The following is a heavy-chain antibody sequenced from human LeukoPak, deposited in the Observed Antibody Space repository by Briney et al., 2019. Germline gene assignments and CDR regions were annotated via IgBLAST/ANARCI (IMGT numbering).Heavy chain of an antibody. J-gene: IGHJ3*02. CDR2: INHSGST. Sequence: MPSETLSLTCAVYGGSFSGYYWSWIRQPPGKGLEWIGEINHSGSTNYNPSLKSRVTISVDTSKNQFSLKLSSVTAADTAVYYCARVTRSYYYDSSGYYAFDIWGQGTMVTVSS. D-gene: IGHD3-22*01. V-gene: IGHV4-34*01. CDR1: GGSFSGYY. CDR3: ARVTRSYYYDSSGYYAFDI.